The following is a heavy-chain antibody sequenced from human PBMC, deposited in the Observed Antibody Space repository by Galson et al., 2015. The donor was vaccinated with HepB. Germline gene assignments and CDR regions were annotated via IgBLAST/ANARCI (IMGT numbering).Heavy chain of an antibody. V-gene: IGHV3-64*02. CDR1: GFPFSTYT. Sequence: SLRLSCAASGFPFSTYTFHWVRQAPGKAPEYVSAINNDGVGTYYADPVKGRFTISRDNSKNTLYLQMGSLRAEDMAVYYCARGLGDGSYDYWGQGTLVTVSS. D-gene: IGHD1-26*01. J-gene: IGHJ4*02. CDR2: INNDGVGT. CDR3: ARGLGDGSYDY.